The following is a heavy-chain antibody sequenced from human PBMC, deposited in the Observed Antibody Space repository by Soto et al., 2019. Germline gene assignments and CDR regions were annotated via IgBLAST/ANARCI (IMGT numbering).Heavy chain of an antibody. V-gene: IGHV1-69*01. D-gene: IGHD2-15*01. J-gene: IGHJ6*02. Sequence: QVQLVQSGAEVKKPGSSVKVSCKASGGTFSSYAISWVRQAPGQGLEWMGGIIPIFGTANYAQKFQGRVTITADESTSTAYMELGSLRSEDTAVYYCARGYCSGGSCYASLGYYYYYGMDVWGQGTTVTVSS. CDR2: IIPIFGTA. CDR1: GGTFSSYA. CDR3: ARGYCSGGSCYASLGYYYYYGMDV.